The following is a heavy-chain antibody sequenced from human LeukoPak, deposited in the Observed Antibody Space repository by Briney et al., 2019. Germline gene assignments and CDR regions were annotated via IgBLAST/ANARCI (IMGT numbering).Heavy chain of an antibody. V-gene: IGHV4-4*07. CDR3: ARVTGVRFLDY. Sequence: SETLSLTCTVSGGSISNYYWTWIRQPAGKGLEWIGRIYTSGSTDYNPSLKSRVTMSVDTSKNQFSLKLSSVTAADAAVYYCARVTGVRFLDYWGQGTLVTVSS. J-gene: IGHJ4*02. CDR1: GGSISNYY. D-gene: IGHD4-23*01. CDR2: IYTSGST.